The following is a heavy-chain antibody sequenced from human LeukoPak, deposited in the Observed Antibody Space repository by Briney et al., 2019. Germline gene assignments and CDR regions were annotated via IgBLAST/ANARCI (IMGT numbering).Heavy chain of an antibody. CDR2: ISFSGRTK. J-gene: IGHJ4*02. CDR3: AKDFAPDTGYDFDY. V-gene: IGHV3-11*01. CDR1: GFTFRDYY. D-gene: IGHD5-12*01. Sequence: GGSLRLSCVASGFTFRDYYMSWIRQAPGKGMEWISYISFSGRTKKYADSLKGRFTISRDNAEKSLYLQMSSLRAEDTAVYYCAKDFAPDTGYDFDYWGQGTLVTVSS.